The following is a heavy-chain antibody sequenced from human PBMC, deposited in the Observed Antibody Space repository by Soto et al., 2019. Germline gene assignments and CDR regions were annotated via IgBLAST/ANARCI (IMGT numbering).Heavy chain of an antibody. CDR2: ISGSGFKK. CDR3: AKNQGVELVPLATVDWFDP. J-gene: IGHJ5*02. Sequence: PGGSLRLSCAASGFIFENFGMSWVRQAPGKGLEWISSISGSGFKKYYADPVKGRFTISRDNSKSTVYLELNNLSAEDTAVYHCAKNQGVELVPLATVDWFDPWGQGSVVTV. CDR1: GFIFENFG. D-gene: IGHD1-26*01. V-gene: IGHV3-23*01.